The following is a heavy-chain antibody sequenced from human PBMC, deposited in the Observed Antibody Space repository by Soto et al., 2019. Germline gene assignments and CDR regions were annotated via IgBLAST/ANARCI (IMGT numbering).Heavy chain of an antibody. D-gene: IGHD6-13*01. CDR3: ARRAAAGIIGFDP. J-gene: IGHJ5*02. V-gene: IGHV1-3*01. Sequence: GASVKVSCKASGYTFTSYSMHWVLEAPGQRLEWMGWINAGNGNTKYSQKFQGRVTITRDTSASTAYMELSSLRSEDTAVYYCARRAAAGIIGFDPWGQGTLVTVSS. CDR1: GYTFTSYS. CDR2: INAGNGNT.